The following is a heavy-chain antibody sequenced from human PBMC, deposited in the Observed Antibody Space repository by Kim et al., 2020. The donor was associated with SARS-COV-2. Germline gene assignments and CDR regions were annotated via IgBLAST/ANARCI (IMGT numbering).Heavy chain of an antibody. J-gene: IGHJ4*02. CDR3: ATPTIFGVVTLDY. Sequence: GGSLRLSCAASGFTFSSFEMNWVRQAPGKGLEWVSYISSSGSTIYYADSVKSRFTISRDTDKNSLYLQMNSLRAEDTAVYYCATPTIFGVVTLDYWGQGTLVTVSS. D-gene: IGHD3-3*01. CDR2: ISSSGSTI. CDR1: GFTFSSFE. V-gene: IGHV3-48*03.